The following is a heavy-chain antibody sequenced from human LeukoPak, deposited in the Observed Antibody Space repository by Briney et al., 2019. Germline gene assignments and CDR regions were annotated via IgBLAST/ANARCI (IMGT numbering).Heavy chain of an antibody. CDR2: INSDGINT. V-gene: IGHV3-74*01. CDR1: GFTFSNYW. D-gene: IGHD3-16*01. CDR3: AKSRPWDMITFGGAFDY. J-gene: IGHJ4*02. Sequence: GGSLRLSCAASGFTFSNYWMHWVRQAPGKGLVGVSRINSDGINTSYADFVKGRFTISRDNAKNTLNLQMNSLRAEDTAVYYCAKSRPWDMITFGGAFDYWGQGTLVTVSS.